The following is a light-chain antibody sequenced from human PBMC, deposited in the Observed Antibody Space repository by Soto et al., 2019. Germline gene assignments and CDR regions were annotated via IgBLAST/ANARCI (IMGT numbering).Light chain of an antibody. J-gene: IGLJ1*01. CDR2: EVS. V-gene: IGLV2-8*01. CDR3: SSYAGSNNYV. CDR1: GSDVGGYNY. Sequence: QSGVTLPPSASGSPGQSVTVSCTGTGSDVGGYNYVSWYQQHPGKAPKLMIYEVSKRPSGVPDRFSGSKSGNTASLTVSGLQAEDEADYYCSSYAGSNNYVFGTGTKVTVL.